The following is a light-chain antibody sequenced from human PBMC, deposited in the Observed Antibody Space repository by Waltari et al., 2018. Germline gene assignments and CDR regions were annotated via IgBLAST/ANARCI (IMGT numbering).Light chain of an antibody. CDR3: QKYSNSPLT. CDR1: QSVSSY. CDR2: CAS. V-gene: IGKV3-20*01. Sequence: VILTQSPATMSLYPGERATLSCRASQSVSSYLAWYQQKPGQAPRLLIYCASSMATGIPDRFSGSGSGTEFTLTISSLEPEDFAVYYCQKYSNSPLTFGPGTKLDIK. J-gene: IGKJ3*01.